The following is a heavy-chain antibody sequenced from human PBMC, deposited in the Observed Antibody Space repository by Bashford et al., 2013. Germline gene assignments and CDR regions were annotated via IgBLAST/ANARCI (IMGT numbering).Heavy chain of an antibody. CDR2: SPNGGAT. CDR3: ASGGPTVAGMAIDC. Sequence: VASVKVSCKASGYTFTDHYIHWVRGPLDKGLNGWDASPNGGATNYIQKFQGRVTITRDTSISTAYMELSRVKSDDTAMYYCASGGPTVAGMAIDCWGEGTQVTVSS. CDR1: GYTFTDHY. V-gene: IGHV1-2*02. D-gene: IGHD5-24*01. J-gene: IGHJ4*02.